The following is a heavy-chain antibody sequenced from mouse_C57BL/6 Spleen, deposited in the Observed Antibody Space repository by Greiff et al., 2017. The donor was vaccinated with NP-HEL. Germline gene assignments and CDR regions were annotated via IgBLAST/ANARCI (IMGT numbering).Heavy chain of an antibody. CDR2: INPSTGGT. V-gene: IGHV1-42*01. CDR1: GYSFTGYY. CDR3: ARDGAVDYAMDY. D-gene: IGHD1-1*01. J-gene: IGHJ4*01. Sequence: VQLQQSGPELVKPGASVKISCKASGYSFTGYYMNWVKQSPEKSLEWIGEINPSTGGTTYNQKFKAKATLTVDKSSSTAYMQLKSLTSEDSAVYYCARDGAVDYAMDYWGQGTSVTVSS.